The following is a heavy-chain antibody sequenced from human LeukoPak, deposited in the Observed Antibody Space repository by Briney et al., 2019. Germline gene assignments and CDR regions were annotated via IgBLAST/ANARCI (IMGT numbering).Heavy chain of an antibody. CDR1: GGSFRGYY. J-gene: IGHJ3*02. Sequence: SQTLSLTCAVYGGSFRGYYWSWVRQPPGQGLKCIGYFYNSGSTDYNPSLKSRVTISVNTSKNQFSLRLNSVTAADTAVYYCARSGAAWGGYPPQASDIWGQGTMVTVSS. D-gene: IGHD3-3*01. CDR3: ARSGAAWGGYPPQASDI. V-gene: IGHV4-34*11. CDR2: FYNSGST.